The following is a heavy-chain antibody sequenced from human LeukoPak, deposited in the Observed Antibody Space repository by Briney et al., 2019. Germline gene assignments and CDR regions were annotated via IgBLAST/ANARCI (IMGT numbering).Heavy chain of an antibody. V-gene: IGHV4-30-2*01. D-gene: IGHD3-10*01. CDR3: ARVIGYYGYFDL. Sequence: SETLSLTCAVSGGSISSGGYSWSWIRQPPGKGLEWIGYIYDSGSTYYNPSLKSRVTISLDRSKNQFSLKLSSVTAADTAVYYCARVIGYYGYFDLWGRGTLVTVSS. CDR2: IYDSGST. CDR1: GGSISSGGYS. J-gene: IGHJ2*01.